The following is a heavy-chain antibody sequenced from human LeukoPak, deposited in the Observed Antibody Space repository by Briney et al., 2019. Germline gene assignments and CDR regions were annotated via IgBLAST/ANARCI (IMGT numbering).Heavy chain of an antibody. Sequence: SVKVSCKASGGTFSRYAITWVRQAPGQGLEWMGRIIPILGITNYAQKFQGRVTITADKSTSTAYMELSSLRSEDTAVYYCARDGPSTYYDVWSGYAYWSFDLWGRGTLVTVSS. CDR1: GGTFSRYA. CDR2: IIPILGIT. V-gene: IGHV1-69*04. CDR3: ARDGPSTYYDVWSGYAYWSFDL. D-gene: IGHD3-3*01. J-gene: IGHJ2*01.